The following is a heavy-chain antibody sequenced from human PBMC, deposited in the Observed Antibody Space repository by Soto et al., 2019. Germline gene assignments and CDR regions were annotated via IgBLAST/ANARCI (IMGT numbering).Heavy chain of an antibody. V-gene: IGHV3-48*03. CDR3: ARDLDSYGTYNWFDP. J-gene: IGHJ5*02. CDR1: GFTFSSYE. Sequence: PGGSLRLSFAASGFTFSSYEMTWVRQAPGKGLEWVSYISSSGSTIYYADSVKGRFTISRDNDKNSLYLQMNSLRAEDTAVYYCARDLDSYGTYNWFDPWGQGTLVTVSS. D-gene: IGHD5-18*01. CDR2: ISSSGSTI.